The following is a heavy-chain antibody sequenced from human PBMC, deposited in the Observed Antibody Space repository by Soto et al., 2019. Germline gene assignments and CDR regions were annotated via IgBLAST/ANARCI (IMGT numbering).Heavy chain of an antibody. J-gene: IGHJ5*02. V-gene: IGHV4-30-4*02. CDR2: ISYSGTT. CDR3: ARGRGYSYGLDP. D-gene: IGHD5-12*01. CDR1: GDSISSANNY. Sequence: SDTLSLTCTVSGDSISSANNYWSWIRQPPGEGLEWIGFISYSGTTSYSPSLKSRLAISLDTSKNQFSLSLTSVTAADTAVYYCARGRGYSYGLDPWGQGTLVTVS.